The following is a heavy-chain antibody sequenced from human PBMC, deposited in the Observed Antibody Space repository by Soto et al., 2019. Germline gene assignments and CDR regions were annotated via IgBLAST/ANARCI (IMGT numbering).Heavy chain of an antibody. Sequence: QVQLVQSGAEVKKPGSSVKVSCKASGGTFSNYAITWVRQAPGQGLEGVGRIIPIFGTTNVAQKLQGRVTITAAESTTTANMEMSGLRSDDTAVYSCAKDGGADGYCGNTLDPWGQGTLVTVSS. CDR2: IIPIFGTT. CDR3: AKDGGADGYCGNTLDP. J-gene: IGHJ5*02. D-gene: IGHD5-12*01. CDR1: GGTFSNYA. V-gene: IGHV1-69*15.